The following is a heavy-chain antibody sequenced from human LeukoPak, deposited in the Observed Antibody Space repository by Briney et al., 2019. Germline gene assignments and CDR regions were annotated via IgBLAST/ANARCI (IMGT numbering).Heavy chain of an antibody. V-gene: IGHV3-30*18. CDR3: ANQGARDYYDSSGYPYFDY. J-gene: IGHJ4*02. Sequence: TGGSLSLSCAASGLTFSGFGFHWVGQPPAKGLEWVAVISFDGSNKYHADSVKGRFTISRDNSKNTLYLQMNSLRAEDTAVYYCANQGARDYYDSSGYPYFDYWGQGTLVTVSS. CDR2: ISFDGSNK. D-gene: IGHD3-22*01. CDR1: GLTFSGFG.